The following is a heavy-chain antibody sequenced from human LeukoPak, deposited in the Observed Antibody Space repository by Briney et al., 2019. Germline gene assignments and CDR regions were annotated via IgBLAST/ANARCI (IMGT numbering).Heavy chain of an antibody. CDR1: GFTFSGHA. J-gene: IGHJ4*02. CDR2: IGNDGRDQ. D-gene: IGHD7-27*01. Sequence: GGSLRLSCAASGFTFSGHAMHWVRQTPGVGLEWVAIIGNDGRDQHYSESVKGRITISRDNSKNTLFLQLNSLRPEDTALYLCARDLMWGFDYWGQGTLVTVSS. V-gene: IGHV3-30*02. CDR3: ARDLMWGFDY.